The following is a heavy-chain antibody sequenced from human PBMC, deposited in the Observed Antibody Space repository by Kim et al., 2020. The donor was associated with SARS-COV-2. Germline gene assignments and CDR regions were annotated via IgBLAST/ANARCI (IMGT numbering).Heavy chain of an antibody. J-gene: IGHJ3*02. D-gene: IGHD3-3*01. CDR3: AKEGRMDYDFWSGPDAFDI. Sequence: GRFTISRDNSKNTLYLQMNSLRAEDTAVYYCAKEGRMDYDFWSGPDAFDIWGQGTMVTVSS. V-gene: IGHV3-23*01.